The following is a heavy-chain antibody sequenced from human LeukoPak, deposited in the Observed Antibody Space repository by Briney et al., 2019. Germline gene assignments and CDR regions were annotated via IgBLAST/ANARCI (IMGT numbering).Heavy chain of an antibody. D-gene: IGHD3-3*01. V-gene: IGHV3-23*01. CDR3: AKDKEGTILQPSSYFEY. J-gene: IGHJ4*02. CDR1: GFTFSIYA. Sequence: QPGGSLRLSCAASGFTFSIYAMSWVRQAPGKGLEWVSSIGGSGYFTYYADSVEGRFTISRDKSKNRLYLQMNSLRAEDTAVYYCAKDKEGTILQPSSYFEYWGQGSLVTVSS. CDR2: IGGSGYFT.